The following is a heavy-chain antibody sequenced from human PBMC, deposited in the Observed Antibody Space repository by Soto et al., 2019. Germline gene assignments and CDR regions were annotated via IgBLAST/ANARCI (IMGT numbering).Heavy chain of an antibody. Sequence: PSETLSPTCTVSGGSISSGDYYWSWIRQPPGKGLEWIGYIYYSGSTYYNPSLKSRVTISVDTSKNQFSLKLSSVTAADTAVYYCAREGGYSYGWMGYYGMDVWGQGTTVTVSS. V-gene: IGHV4-30-4*01. CDR2: IYYSGST. CDR3: AREGGYSYGWMGYYGMDV. CDR1: GGSISSGDYY. J-gene: IGHJ6*02. D-gene: IGHD5-18*01.